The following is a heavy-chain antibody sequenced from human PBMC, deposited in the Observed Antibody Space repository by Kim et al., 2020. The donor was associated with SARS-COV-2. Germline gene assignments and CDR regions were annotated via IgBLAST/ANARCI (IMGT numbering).Heavy chain of an antibody. CDR2: INQDGSGK. Sequence: GGSLRLSCAASGFTFNNYYMTWVRLAPGKGLEWVANINQDGSGKYCVGSVKGRFTISRDNAKNSLYLQMDSLTAEDTAVYYCARGLTGTSSYYWGQGTLVTLSS. D-gene: IGHD2-2*01. J-gene: IGHJ4*02. CDR1: GFTFNNYY. CDR3: ARGLTGTSSYY. V-gene: IGHV3-7*01.